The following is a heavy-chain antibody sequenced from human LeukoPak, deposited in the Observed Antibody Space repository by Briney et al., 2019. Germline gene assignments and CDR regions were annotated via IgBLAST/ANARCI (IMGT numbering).Heavy chain of an antibody. J-gene: IGHJ4*02. Sequence: SETLSLTCTVSGGSISSYYWIWFRQPPGKGLEWIGYIYYSGSTNYNPSLKSRVTISVDTSKNQFSLKLSSVTAADTAVYYCASSSWYGRVDYWGQGTLVTVSS. CDR2: IYYSGST. V-gene: IGHV4-59*01. CDR3: ASSSWYGRVDY. D-gene: IGHD6-13*01. CDR1: GGSISSYY.